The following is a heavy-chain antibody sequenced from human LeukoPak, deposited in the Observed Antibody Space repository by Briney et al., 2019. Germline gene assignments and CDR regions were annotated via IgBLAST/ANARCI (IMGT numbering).Heavy chain of an antibody. V-gene: IGHV4-38-2*01. CDR1: GYSISSGYY. J-gene: IGHJ4*02. Sequence: KPSETLSLTCAVSGYSISSGYYWGWIRQPPGKGLEWIGSIYYSGSTYYNPSLKSRVTISVDTSKNQFSLKLSSVTAADTAVYYCANSGSYDYFDYWGQGTLVTVSS. D-gene: IGHD1-26*01. CDR3: ANSGSYDYFDY. CDR2: IYYSGST.